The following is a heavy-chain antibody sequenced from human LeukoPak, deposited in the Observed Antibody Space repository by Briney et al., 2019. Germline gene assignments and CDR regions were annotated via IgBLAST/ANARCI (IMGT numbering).Heavy chain of an antibody. CDR2: ISAYNGNT. CDR1: GYTFTSYG. J-gene: IGHJ4*02. Sequence: ASVKVSCKASGYTFTSYGISWVRQAPGQELEWMGWISAYNGNTNYAQKLQGRVTMTTDTSTSTAYMELRSLRSDDTAVYYGARDRGTYYYGSGTTVDYWGQGTLVTVSS. CDR3: ARDRGTYYYGSGTTVDY. D-gene: IGHD3-10*01. V-gene: IGHV1-18*04.